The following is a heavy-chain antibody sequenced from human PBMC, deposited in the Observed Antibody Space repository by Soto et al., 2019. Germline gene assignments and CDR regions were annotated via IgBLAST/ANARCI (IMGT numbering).Heavy chain of an antibody. CDR2: IYYSGST. CDR1: YGTIGSLC. Sequence: LRSSVFYGTIGSLCCSRILKHTGKGLEWIGYIYYSGSTTYNPSLKSRVTISVDTSKNQFSLKLSSVTAADTAVYFCARGKRGIGWCRYVLEFWGKGSLVTVS. J-gene: IGHJ1*01. V-gene: IGHV4-59*11. CDR3: ARGKRGIGWCRYVLEF. D-gene: IGHD2-8*01.